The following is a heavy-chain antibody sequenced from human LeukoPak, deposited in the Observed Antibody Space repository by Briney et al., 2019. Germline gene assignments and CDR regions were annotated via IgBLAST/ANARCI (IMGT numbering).Heavy chain of an antibody. CDR1: GGSISSSDFN. CDR2: ISYSGST. J-gene: IGHJ3*02. Sequence: SETLSLTCTVAGGSISSSDFNWGWIRQPPGKGLEWIGVISYSGSTYYNPSLKSRVTISVDTSKNQFSLKLSSVTAADTAVYYCARHQPYYYDSSGYPRDAFDIWGQGTMVTVSS. D-gene: IGHD3-22*01. V-gene: IGHV4-39*01. CDR3: ARHQPYYYDSSGYPRDAFDI.